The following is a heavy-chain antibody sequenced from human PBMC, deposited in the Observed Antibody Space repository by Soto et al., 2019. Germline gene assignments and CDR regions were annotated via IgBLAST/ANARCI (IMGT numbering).Heavy chain of an antibody. Sequence: LSLTCTVSGGSISSYYWSWIRQPPGKGLEWIGYIHYSGSTNYNPSLKSRVTISVDTSKNQFSLKLSSVTAADTAVYYCARRYGYAFDISGQGTMVTVSS. J-gene: IGHJ3*02. CDR1: GGSISSYY. CDR2: IHYSGST. CDR3: ARRYGYAFDI. D-gene: IGHD4-17*01. V-gene: IGHV4-59*01.